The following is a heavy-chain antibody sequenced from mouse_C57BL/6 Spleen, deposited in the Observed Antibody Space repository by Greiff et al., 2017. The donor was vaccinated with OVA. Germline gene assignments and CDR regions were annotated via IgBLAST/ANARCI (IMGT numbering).Heavy chain of an antibody. J-gene: IGHJ2*01. V-gene: IGHV1-55*01. CDR1: GYTFTSYW. CDR2: IFPGSGST. D-gene: IGHD1-1*01. CDR3: ARSGYGSSYDYFDY. Sequence: QVQLQQSGAELVKPGASVKMSCKASGYTFTSYWITWVKQRPGHGLEWIGDIFPGSGSTNYNEKFKSKATLTVDTSSSTAYMQRSSLTSEDCAVYYCARSGYGSSYDYFDYWGQGTTLTVSS.